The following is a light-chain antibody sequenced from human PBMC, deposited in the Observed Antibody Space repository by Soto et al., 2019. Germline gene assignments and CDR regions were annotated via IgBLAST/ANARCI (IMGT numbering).Light chain of an antibody. V-gene: IGKV1-5*01. CDR3: QQYNSYTWT. Sequence: DIQMTQSPSTLSASVGXRVTITCRASQSISTWLAWYQQKPGKAPKLLIYDVSSLESGVPSRFSGSGSGTEFTLTISSLQPDDFATYYCQQYNSYTWTFCQGTKVDIK. CDR1: QSISTW. J-gene: IGKJ1*01. CDR2: DVS.